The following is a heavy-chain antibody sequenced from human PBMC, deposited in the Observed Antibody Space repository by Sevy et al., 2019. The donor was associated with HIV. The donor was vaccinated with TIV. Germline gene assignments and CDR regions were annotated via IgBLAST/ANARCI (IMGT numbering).Heavy chain of an antibody. CDR2: ISSSSSYI. V-gene: IGHV3-21*01. CDR3: ARDPVAATGEALLRLNWYFDL. CDR1: GFTFSSYS. J-gene: IGHJ2*01. D-gene: IGHD1-26*01. Sequence: GGSLRLSCAASGFTFSSYSMNWVRQAPGKGLEWVSSISSSSSYIYYADSVKGRFTISRDNAKNSLYLQMNSLRAEDTAVYYCARDPVAATGEALLRLNWYFDLWGRGTLVTVSS.